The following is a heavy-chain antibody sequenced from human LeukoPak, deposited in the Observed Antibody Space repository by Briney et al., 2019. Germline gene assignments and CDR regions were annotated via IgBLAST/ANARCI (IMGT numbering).Heavy chain of an antibody. CDR2: ITAYNGNT. V-gene: IGHV1-18*01. CDR3: ARGLYSGSYYRPYYNGMDV. CDR1: GYTFTSYG. D-gene: IGHD1-26*01. J-gene: IGHJ6*02. Sequence: ASVTVSCTASGYTFTSYGISWVRQAPGQGLEWMGWITAYNGNTKYAQKLQGRVTMTTDTSTSTAYMELRSLRSDDTAVYYCARGLYSGSYYRPYYNGMDVWGQGTTVTVSS.